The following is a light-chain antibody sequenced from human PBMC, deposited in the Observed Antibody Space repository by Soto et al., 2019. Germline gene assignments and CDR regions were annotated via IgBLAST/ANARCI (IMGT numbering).Light chain of an antibody. CDR3: QQSGSSPWT. V-gene: IGKV3-20*01. CDR1: QSVTSSY. J-gene: IGKJ1*01. CDR2: GAS. Sequence: EIVLTQSPGTLSLSPGERATLSCRASQSVTSSYLAWYQQKPGQAPRLLIYGASSRATAIPDRFSGSGSETDFTLTISRLEPEDFTVYYCQQSGSSPWTFGQGTKVDI.